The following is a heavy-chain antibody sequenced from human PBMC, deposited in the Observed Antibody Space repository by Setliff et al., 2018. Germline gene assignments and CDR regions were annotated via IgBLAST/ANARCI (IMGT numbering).Heavy chain of an antibody. D-gene: IGHD2-15*01. CDR2: ISYGGNT. V-gene: IGHV4-39*07. J-gene: IGHJ5*02. CDR1: GASISANHY. CDR3: ARGHCSSGECPNYFDP. Sequence: PSETLSLTCTVSGASISANHYWGWIRQTPGKGLEWIGSISYGGNTYYDPSLKGRVTISVDTSKNQFSLKINSVTAADTAVYYCARGHCSSGECPNYFDPWGQGTQVTVSS.